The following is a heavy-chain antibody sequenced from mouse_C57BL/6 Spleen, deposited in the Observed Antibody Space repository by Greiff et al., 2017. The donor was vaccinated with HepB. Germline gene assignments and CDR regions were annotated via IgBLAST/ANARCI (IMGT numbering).Heavy chain of an antibody. D-gene: IGHD1-1*01. CDR2: IRSKSNNYAT. J-gene: IGHJ4*01. CDR1: GFSFNTYA. V-gene: IGHV10-1*01. CDR3: VRHAVVAMDY. Sequence: EVQVVESGGGLVQPKGSLKLSCAASGFSFNTYAMNWVRQAPGKGLEWVARIRSKSNNYATYYADSVKDRFTISRDDSESMLYLQMNNLKTEDTAMYYCVRHAVVAMDYWGQGTSVTVSS.